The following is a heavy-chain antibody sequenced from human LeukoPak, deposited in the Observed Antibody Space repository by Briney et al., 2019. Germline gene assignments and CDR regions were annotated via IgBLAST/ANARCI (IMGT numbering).Heavy chain of an antibody. Sequence: GESLKISCKGSGYSFTSYWIGWVRQMPGQGLEWMGIIYPGDSDTRYSPSFQGQVTISADKSISTAYLQWSSLKASDTAMYYCARGGNPTVTTSAFDIWGQGTMVTVSS. CDR3: ARGGNPTVTTSAFDI. V-gene: IGHV5-51*01. J-gene: IGHJ3*02. CDR1: GYSFTSYW. CDR2: IYPGDSDT. D-gene: IGHD4-17*01.